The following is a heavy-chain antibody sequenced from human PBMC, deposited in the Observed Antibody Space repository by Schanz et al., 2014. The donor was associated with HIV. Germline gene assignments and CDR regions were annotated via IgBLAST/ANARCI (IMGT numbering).Heavy chain of an antibody. D-gene: IGHD3-22*01. CDR2: ISYDGSNK. Sequence: VQLVESGGGLVKPGGSLRLSCEASGFTFDSQSMNWVRQAPGKGLEWVAIISYDGSNKDYADSVKGRFTISRDKSKSTLYLQMNSLRAEDTAVYYCASPLLYDSLDVWGQGTTVTVSS. CDR3: ASPLLYDSLDV. V-gene: IGHV3-30*03. J-gene: IGHJ6*02. CDR1: GFTFDSQS.